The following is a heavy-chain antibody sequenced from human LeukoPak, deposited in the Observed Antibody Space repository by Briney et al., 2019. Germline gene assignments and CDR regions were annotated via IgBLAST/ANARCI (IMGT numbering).Heavy chain of an antibody. CDR2: ISYDGSEK. Sequence: GGSLRLSCAASGLTFSSYPMHWVRQAPGKGLEWVAVISYDGSEKHYADPVKGRFTISRDNSKNMLYLQMSSLRAEDTATYYCAREGNSGYYPYWGQGILVTVSS. V-gene: IGHV3-30-3*01. CDR1: GLTFSSYP. CDR3: AREGNSGYYPY. J-gene: IGHJ4*02. D-gene: IGHD3-22*01.